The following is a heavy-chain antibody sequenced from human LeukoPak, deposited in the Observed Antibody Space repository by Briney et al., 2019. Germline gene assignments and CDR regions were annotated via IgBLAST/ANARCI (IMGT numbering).Heavy chain of an antibody. Sequence: SETLSLTCAVYGGSFSGYYWSWIRQPPGKGLEWIGYIYYSGSTNYNPSLKSRVTISVDTSKNQFSLKLSSVTAADTAVYYCARLPYYYGSGSYYIDPWGQGTLVTVSS. CDR2: IYYSGST. D-gene: IGHD3-10*01. CDR3: ARLPYYYGSGSYYIDP. CDR1: GGSFSGYY. J-gene: IGHJ5*02. V-gene: IGHV4-59*01.